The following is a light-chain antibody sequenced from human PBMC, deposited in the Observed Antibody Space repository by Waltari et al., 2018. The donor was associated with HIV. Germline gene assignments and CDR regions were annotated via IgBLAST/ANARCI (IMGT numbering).Light chain of an antibody. J-gene: IGLJ1*01. CDR2: QHT. Sequence: SYELTQPPSVSVSPGQTARITCSGDTLAKQYASWYQQKPGQAPALIIYQHTERPSGIPERFSGSGSGTTVTLTISRVQAADEADYHCQSIASGGTFVFGTGTKVTVL. V-gene: IGLV3-25*03. CDR3: QSIASGGTFV. CDR1: TLAKQY.